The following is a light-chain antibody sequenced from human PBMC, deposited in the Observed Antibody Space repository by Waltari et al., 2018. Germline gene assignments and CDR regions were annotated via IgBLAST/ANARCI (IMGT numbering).Light chain of an antibody. CDR1: QSVLHSSNNKNY. J-gene: IGKJ1*01. CDR2: WAS. CDR3: QQYYSSPRT. V-gene: IGKV4-1*01. Sequence: DIVMTQSPDSLAVSLGERAAINCKSRQSVLHSSNNKNYLAWFQQKPGQPPKLLIYWASTRESGIPDRFSGSGSGTDFILTISSLQAEDVAVYYCQQYYSSPRTFGQGTKVEIK.